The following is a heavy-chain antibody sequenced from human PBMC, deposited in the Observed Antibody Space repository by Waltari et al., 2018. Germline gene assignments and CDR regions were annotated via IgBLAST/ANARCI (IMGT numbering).Heavy chain of an antibody. CDR1: GGSISSYY. V-gene: IGHV4-59*01. CDR3: ARATREYYYYYYGMDV. D-gene: IGHD3-10*01. Sequence: QVQLQESGPGLVTPSETLSLTCTVSGGSISSYYWSWIRQPPGKGLEWIGYIYYSGSTNYNPSLKSRVTISVDTSKNQFSLKLSSVTAADTAVYYCARATREYYYYYYGMDVWGQGTTVTVSS. CDR2: IYYSGST. J-gene: IGHJ6*02.